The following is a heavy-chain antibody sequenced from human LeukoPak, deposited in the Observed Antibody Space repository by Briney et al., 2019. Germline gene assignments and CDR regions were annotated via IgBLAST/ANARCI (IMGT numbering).Heavy chain of an antibody. V-gene: IGHV3-11*01. Sequence: MPGGSLRLSCAASGFTFSDYYMSWIRQAPGKGLEWVSYISSSGSTIYYADSVKGRFTISRDNAKNSLYLQMNSLRAEDTAVYYCARGDGYSYGYPQLYYYYMDVWGKGTTVTVSS. J-gene: IGHJ6*03. CDR2: ISSSGSTI. CDR1: GFTFSDYY. D-gene: IGHD5-18*01. CDR3: ARGDGYSYGYPQLYYYYMDV.